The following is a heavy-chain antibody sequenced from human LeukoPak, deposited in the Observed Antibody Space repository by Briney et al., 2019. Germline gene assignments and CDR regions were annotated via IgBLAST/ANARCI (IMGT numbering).Heavy chain of an antibody. V-gene: IGHV4-31*03. CDR3: AKGKGSSSSSIDW. CDR2: IYYSGST. J-gene: IGHJ4*02. CDR1: GGSISSGGYY. Sequence: NPSETLSLTCTVSGGSISSGGYYWSWIRQHPGKGLEWIGYIYYSGSTYYNPSLKSRVTISVDTSKNQFSLKLSSVTAADTAVYYCAKGKGSSSSSIDWWGQGTLVTVSS. D-gene: IGHD2-15*01.